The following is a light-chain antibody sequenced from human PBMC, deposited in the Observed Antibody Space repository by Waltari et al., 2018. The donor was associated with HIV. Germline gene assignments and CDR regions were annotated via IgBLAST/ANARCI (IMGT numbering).Light chain of an antibody. J-gene: IGLJ2*01. CDR1: TSNIGSNY. CDR2: MND. CDR3: ASWDDSLGGYWI. V-gene: IGLV1-47*01. Sequence: QSVVTQPPSASGTLGQRVTISCSGGTSNIGSNYVYWYQHLPGTSPKLLIYMNDQRPSGVPDRISGSKSGTSASLAISGLRSEDEADYCCASWDDSLGGYWIFGGGTNLTVL.